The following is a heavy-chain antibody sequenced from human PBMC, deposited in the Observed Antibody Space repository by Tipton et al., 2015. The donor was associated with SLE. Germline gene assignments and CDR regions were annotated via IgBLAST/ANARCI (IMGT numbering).Heavy chain of an antibody. D-gene: IGHD1-26*01. CDR1: GGSISNYY. CDR2: IYYSGSG. Sequence: TLSLTCTVSGGSISNYYWSWIRLPPGKGLECIGYIYYSGSGNYNPSLKSRVTMSIDTSKNQFSMKLSSMTPADTAVYYCSRAVGSLRNYYFDYWGQRPLVNVSP. J-gene: IGHJ4*02. V-gene: IGHV4-59*01. CDR3: SRAVGSLRNYYFDY.